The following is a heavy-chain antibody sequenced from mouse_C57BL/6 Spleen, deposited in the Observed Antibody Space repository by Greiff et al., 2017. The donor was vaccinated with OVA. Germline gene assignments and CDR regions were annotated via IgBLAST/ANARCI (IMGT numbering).Heavy chain of an antibody. J-gene: IGHJ2*01. Sequence: VQLQQSGPGLVQPSQSLSITCTVSGFSLTSYGVHWVRQSPGKGLEWLGVIWSGGSTDYNAAFISRLSISKDNSKSQVFFKMNSLQADDTAIYYCARNDYGSSSVYFDYWGQGTTLTVSS. CDR1: GFSLTSYG. D-gene: IGHD1-1*01. V-gene: IGHV2-2*01. CDR3: ARNDYGSSSVYFDY. CDR2: IWSGGST.